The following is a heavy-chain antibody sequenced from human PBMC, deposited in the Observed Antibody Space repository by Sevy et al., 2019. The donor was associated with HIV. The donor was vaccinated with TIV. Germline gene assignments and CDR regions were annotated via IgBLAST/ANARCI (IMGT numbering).Heavy chain of an antibody. CDR1: GFTVSSNF. D-gene: IGHD2-8*01. J-gene: IGHJ3*02. CDR3: ARRYCTNGVCYSAFDI. Sequence: GGSLRLSCAVSGFTVSSNFMSWVRQAPGKGLEWVSVIWLTGTTYYADSVKGRFTISRDNSKNTLYLQMNSLRAEDTAVYYCARRYCTNGVCYSAFDIWGQGTMVTVSS. CDR2: IWLTGTT. V-gene: IGHV3-66*02.